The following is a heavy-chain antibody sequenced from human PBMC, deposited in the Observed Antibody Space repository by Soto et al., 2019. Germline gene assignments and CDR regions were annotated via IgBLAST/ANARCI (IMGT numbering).Heavy chain of an antibody. CDR3: ARGREDALLYYYGMDV. Sequence: QVQLQESGPGLVKPSQTLSLTCTVSGGSISSGDYYWSWIRQPPGKGLEWIGYIYYSGSTYYNPSLKSRVTISVDTSKNQFSPKLSSVTAADTAVYYCARGREDALLYYYGMDVWGQGTTVTVSS. J-gene: IGHJ6*02. V-gene: IGHV4-30-4*01. CDR2: IYYSGST. CDR1: GGSISSGDYY. D-gene: IGHD2-2*01.